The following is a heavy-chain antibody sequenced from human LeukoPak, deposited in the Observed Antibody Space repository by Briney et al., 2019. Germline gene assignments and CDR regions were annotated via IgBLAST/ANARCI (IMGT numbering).Heavy chain of an antibody. Sequence: PSETLSLTCIVSGGSISAYYWSWIRQPAGKGLEWIGRIYSSGTTNYNPSLESRVTMSVDTSKNQFSLKLTSVSAADTAVYYCAGGSAYDHASGRFGPWGQGTLVTVSS. V-gene: IGHV4-4*07. CDR3: AGGSAYDHASGRFGP. CDR1: GGSISAYY. D-gene: IGHD3-10*01. J-gene: IGHJ5*02. CDR2: IYSSGTT.